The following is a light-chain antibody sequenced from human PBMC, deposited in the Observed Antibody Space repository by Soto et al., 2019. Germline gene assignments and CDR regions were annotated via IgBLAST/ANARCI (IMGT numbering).Light chain of an antibody. V-gene: IGLV1-44*01. CDR2: NNN. CDR3: ATWDASLNAWV. J-gene: IGLJ3*02. Sequence: QSVLTQPPSASETPGQRVTISCSGSSSNIGRNTVTWIQQLPGTAPKLLIYNNNQRPSGVPDRFSGSKSGTSASLAISGLHSEDEADYYCATWDASLNAWVFGGGTKVNVL. CDR1: SSNIGRNT.